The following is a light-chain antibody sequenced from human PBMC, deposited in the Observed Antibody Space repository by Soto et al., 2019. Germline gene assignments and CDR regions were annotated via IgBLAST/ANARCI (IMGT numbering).Light chain of an antibody. CDR3: QHYVRSPS. V-gene: IGKV3-20*01. CDR2: GAS. Sequence: MTQSPATLSLSPGEIATLSCRASQSVGSAYVGWYQQKPGQAPRLLIFGASRGATGIPDRFSGSGSGTNFTLTINKVEPEDSAVYYCQHYVRSPSFARGTKVDVK. J-gene: IGKJ1*01. CDR1: QSVGSAY.